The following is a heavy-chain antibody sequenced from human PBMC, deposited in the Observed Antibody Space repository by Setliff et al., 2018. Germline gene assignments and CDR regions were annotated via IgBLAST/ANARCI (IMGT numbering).Heavy chain of an antibody. V-gene: IGHV4-39*01. J-gene: IGHJ4*02. CDR1: GDSISSISYY. CDR3: TRTGTYRYFDY. Sequence: SETLSLTCTVPGDSISSISYYWGWIRQPPGKGLEWIGRIYYRGDTYYNASLKSRPTLSVDTSKNQVSLNLRSVTAADTAVYYCTRTGTYRYFDYWGQGTLVTVSS. D-gene: IGHD1-1*01. CDR2: IYYRGDT.